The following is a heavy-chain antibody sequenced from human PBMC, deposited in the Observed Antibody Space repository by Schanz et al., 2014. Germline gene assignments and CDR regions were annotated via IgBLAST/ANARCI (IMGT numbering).Heavy chain of an antibody. CDR3: TDGSAR. Sequence: VQLVESGGSVVQPGRSLRLSCAASGFSFNNYGLNWVRQAPGKGLEWVGRFKSNVDGGTTDYAAPVKGRFTISRDDSKNTLSLQMNSLKTEDTAVYYCTDGSARWGQGTLVTVSS. J-gene: IGHJ4*02. CDR2: FKSNVDGGTT. V-gene: IGHV3-15*01. D-gene: IGHD3-22*01. CDR1: GFSFNNYG.